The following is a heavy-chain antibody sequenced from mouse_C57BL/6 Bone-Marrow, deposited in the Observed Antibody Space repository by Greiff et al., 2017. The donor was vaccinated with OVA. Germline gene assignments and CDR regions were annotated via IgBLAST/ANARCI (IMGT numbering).Heavy chain of an antibody. V-gene: IGHV5-17*01. J-gene: IGHJ4*01. Sequence: EVMLVESGGGLVKPGGSLKLSCAASGFTFSDYGMHWVRQAPEKGLEWVAYISSGSSTIYYADTVKGRFTISRDNAKNTLFLQMTSLRSEDTAMYYCARQRDYGYAMDYWGQGTSVTVSS. CDR2: ISSGSSTI. CDR1: GFTFSDYG. CDR3: ARQRDYGYAMDY. D-gene: IGHD2-4*01.